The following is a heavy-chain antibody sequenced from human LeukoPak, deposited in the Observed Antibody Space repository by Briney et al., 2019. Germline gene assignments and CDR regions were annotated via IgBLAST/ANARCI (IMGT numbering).Heavy chain of an antibody. J-gene: IGHJ5*02. CDR2: ISSSGSSI. Sequence: PGGSLRLSCAASGFTFSSYEMNWVRQAPGKGLEWVSYISSSGSSIYHGDSVKGRFTISRDNAKNSLYLQMNSLRAEDTAVYYCARELEGSGFDPWGQGTLVTVSS. V-gene: IGHV3-48*03. D-gene: IGHD6-19*01. CDR3: ARELEGSGFDP. CDR1: GFTFSSYE.